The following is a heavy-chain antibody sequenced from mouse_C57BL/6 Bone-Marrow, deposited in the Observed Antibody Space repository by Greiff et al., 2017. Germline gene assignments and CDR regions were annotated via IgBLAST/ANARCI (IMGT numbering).Heavy chain of an antibody. D-gene: IGHD4-1*01. CDR3: ARGELGDWYFDV. V-gene: IGHV1-54*01. J-gene: IGHJ1*03. CDR2: INPGSGGT. CDR1: RYAFTNYL. Sequence: VQLQQSGAELVRPGTSVKVSCKASRYAFTNYLIEWVKQRPGQGLEWIGVINPGSGGTNYNEKFKGKATLTADKSSSTAYMQLSSLTSEDSAVYFCARGELGDWYFDVWGTGTTVTVSS.